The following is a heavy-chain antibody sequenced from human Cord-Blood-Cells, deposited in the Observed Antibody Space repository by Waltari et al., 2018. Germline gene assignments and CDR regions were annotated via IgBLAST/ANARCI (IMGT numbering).Heavy chain of an antibody. CDR3: ARLSRLEPNFDY. V-gene: IGHV4-39*01. CDR2: IYYSGST. D-gene: IGHD1-1*01. CDR1: GGSISSSRYY. J-gene: IGHJ4*02. Sequence: QLQLQESGPGLVKPSETLSLTCTVSGGSISSSRYYWGWIRQPPGKGLEWIGSIYYSGSTYYNPSLKSRVTISVDTSKNQFSLKLSSVTAADTAVYYCARLSRLEPNFDYWGQGTLVTVSS.